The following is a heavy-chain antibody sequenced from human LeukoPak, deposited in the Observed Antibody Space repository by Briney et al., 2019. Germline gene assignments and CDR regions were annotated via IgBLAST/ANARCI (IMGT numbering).Heavy chain of an antibody. CDR1: GFTFSSYW. V-gene: IGHV3-7*01. J-gene: IGHJ4*02. D-gene: IGHD6-19*01. CDR2: IKQDGSEK. CDR3: ARDPSSGWYGITFDY. Sequence: GGSLRLSCAASGFTFSSYWMSWVRQAPGKGLEWVANIKQDGSEKDYVDSVKGRFTISRDNAKNSLYLQMNSLRAEDTAVYYCARDPSSGWYGITFDYWGQGTLVTVSS.